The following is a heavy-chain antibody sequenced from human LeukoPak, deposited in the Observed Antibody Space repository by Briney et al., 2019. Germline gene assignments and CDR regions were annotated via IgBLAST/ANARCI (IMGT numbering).Heavy chain of an antibody. CDR2: IYTSGST. CDR1: GGSISSGSYY. V-gene: IGHV4-61*02. Sequence: SETLSLTCTVSGGSISSGSYYWSWIRQPAGKGLEWIGRIYTSGSTNYNPSLKSRVTISVDTSKNQFSLKLSSVTAADTAVYYCARDPFHYYDSSGYDTWGQGILVTVSS. CDR3: ARDPFHYYDSSGYDT. D-gene: IGHD3-22*01. J-gene: IGHJ5*02.